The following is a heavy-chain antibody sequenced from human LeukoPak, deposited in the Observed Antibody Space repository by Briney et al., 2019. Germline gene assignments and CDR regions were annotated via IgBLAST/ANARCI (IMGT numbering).Heavy chain of an antibody. D-gene: IGHD3-10*01. Sequence: GSLRLSCAASGFTFSSYSMNWVRQAPGKGLEWVSSISSSSSYIYYADSVKGRFTISRDNAKNSLYLQMNSLRAEDTAVYYCARDPDYYGSGSHLVYWGQGTLVTVSS. J-gene: IGHJ4*02. V-gene: IGHV3-21*01. CDR3: ARDPDYYGSGSHLVY. CDR2: ISSSSSYI. CDR1: GFTFSSYS.